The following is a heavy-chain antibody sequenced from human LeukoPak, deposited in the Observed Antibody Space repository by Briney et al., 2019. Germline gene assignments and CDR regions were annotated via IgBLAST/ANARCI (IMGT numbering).Heavy chain of an antibody. V-gene: IGHV1-69*10. D-gene: IGHD2-2*01. J-gene: IGHJ6*02. CDR2: IIPILGIA. CDR1: GGTFSSYA. Sequence: SVRVSSKASGGTFSSYAISWVRQAPGQGLEWMGRIIPILGIANYAQKFQGRVTITADKSTSTAYMELSSLRSEDTAVYYCARDRIVVVPAAMDYYYYGMDVWGQGTTVTVSS. CDR3: ARDRIVVVPAAMDYYYYGMDV.